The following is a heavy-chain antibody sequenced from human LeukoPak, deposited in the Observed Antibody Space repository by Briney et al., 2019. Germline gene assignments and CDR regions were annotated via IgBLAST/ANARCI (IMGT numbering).Heavy chain of an antibody. D-gene: IGHD3-10*01. CDR1: GYTFTGYY. CDR3: ARGPVLLWFGELSGELDY. V-gene: IGHV1-2*02. CDR2: INPNSGGT. Sequence: ASVKVSCKASGYTFTGYYMHWVRQAPGQGLEWMGWINPNSGGTNYAQKFQGRVTMTRDTSISTAYMELSRLRSDDTAVYYCARGPVLLWFGELSGELDYWGQGTLVTVSS. J-gene: IGHJ4*02.